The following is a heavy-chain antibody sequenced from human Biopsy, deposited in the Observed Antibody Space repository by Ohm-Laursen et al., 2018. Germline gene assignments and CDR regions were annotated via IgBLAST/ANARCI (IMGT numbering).Heavy chain of an antibody. CDR2: NIPILGTG. Sequence: SVKVSCKAPEGTFSNYGVNWVRQAPGQGLEWLGGNIPILGTGNYAHQFQDRVTVVADTSTSTATMELRSLRSDDMAVYYCATKLTGYFHHWGQGTLVIVSS. D-gene: IGHD3-9*01. V-gene: IGHV1-69*06. CDR3: ATKLTGYFHH. J-gene: IGHJ1*01. CDR1: EGTFSNYG.